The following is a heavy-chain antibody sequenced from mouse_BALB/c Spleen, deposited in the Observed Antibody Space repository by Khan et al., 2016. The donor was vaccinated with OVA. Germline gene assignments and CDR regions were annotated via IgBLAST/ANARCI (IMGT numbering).Heavy chain of an antibody. CDR2: INPSNGYT. J-gene: IGHJ3*01. Sequence: QVQLQQPGAELARPGASVKMSCKASGYTFTSYTIHWIKKRPGQGLEWIGYINPSNGYTNYNQKFKDKATLTTDKYSTTAYLQLSSLTSDDSAVYNCVRDGAYHRNDGWFAYWGQGTLVTVSA. CDR3: VRDGAYHRNDGWFAY. V-gene: IGHV1-4*01. D-gene: IGHD2-14*01. CDR1: GYTFTSYT.